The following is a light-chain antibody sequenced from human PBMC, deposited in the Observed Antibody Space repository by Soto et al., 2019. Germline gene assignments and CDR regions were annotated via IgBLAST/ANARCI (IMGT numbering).Light chain of an antibody. V-gene: IGKV1-5*01. Sequence: DIQMTQSPSSLSASVGDRVTITCRASQSVANWLAWYQQKPGKAPKLLIYDASSLESGVPSRFSGSGSGTEFTLTITSLHPDDFATYYCQQYKALSLTFGGGTKVDIK. CDR3: QQYKALSLT. CDR1: QSVANW. CDR2: DAS. J-gene: IGKJ4*01.